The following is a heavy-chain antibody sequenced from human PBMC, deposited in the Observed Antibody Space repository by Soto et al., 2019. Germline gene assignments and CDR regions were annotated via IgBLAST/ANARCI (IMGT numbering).Heavy chain of an antibody. CDR3: AREGSYSAYNFAHGIQLCSFDF. V-gene: IGHV4-4*07. J-gene: IGHJ4*02. Sequence: SETLSLTCTVSGGSINTFYWSWVRQPAGKGLEWIGRIFSSGSTSFHPSLESRVAMSVDTSKNHFSLNLSSVTAADMAVYYCAREGSYSAYNFAHGIQLCSFDFWGQGALVTVSS. CDR2: IFSSGST. D-gene: IGHD5-12*01. CDR1: GGSINTFY.